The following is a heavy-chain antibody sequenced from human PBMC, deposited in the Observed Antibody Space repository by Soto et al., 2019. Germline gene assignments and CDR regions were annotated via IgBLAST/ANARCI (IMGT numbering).Heavy chain of an antibody. CDR2: IIPVIGRP. D-gene: IGHD5-12*01. V-gene: IGHV1-69*13. CDR1: GGTFSSFG. J-gene: IGHJ2*01. Sequence: SVKVSCKASGGTFSSFGISWVRQAPGQGLEWMGGIIPVIGRPNYAQRFRGRLTITADESTNTSYMELIDLTSEDTAVYYCAREASGYDFWGHGTQVTVSS. CDR3: AREASGYDF.